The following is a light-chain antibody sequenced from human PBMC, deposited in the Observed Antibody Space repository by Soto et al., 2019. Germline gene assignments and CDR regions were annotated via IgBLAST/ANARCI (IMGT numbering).Light chain of an antibody. Sequence: IKMTQSPSSLSASGGYRVTITCRASQGISNYLAWYQQKPGKVPKLLIYAASTLQSGVPSRFSGSGSGTDFTLTISCLQSEDFATYYCQQYYSFPRTFGQGTKVDIK. CDR3: QQYYSFPRT. V-gene: IGKV1-27*01. J-gene: IGKJ1*01. CDR2: AAS. CDR1: QGISNY.